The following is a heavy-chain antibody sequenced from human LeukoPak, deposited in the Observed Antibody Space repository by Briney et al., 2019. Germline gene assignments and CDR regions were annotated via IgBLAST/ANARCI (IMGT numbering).Heavy chain of an antibody. CDR3: TVGLINSGGLDV. CDR1: GFTFSNAW. D-gene: IGHD3-10*01. Sequence: GGSLRLSCAASGFTFSNAWMSWVRQAPGKGLEWVGRIKSKTDGGTTDYAAPVNGRFTMSRDDSKNTLYLQMNSLKTDDTGVYYCTVGLINSGGLDVWGQGTTVTVSS. CDR2: IKSKTDGGTT. J-gene: IGHJ6*02. V-gene: IGHV3-15*01.